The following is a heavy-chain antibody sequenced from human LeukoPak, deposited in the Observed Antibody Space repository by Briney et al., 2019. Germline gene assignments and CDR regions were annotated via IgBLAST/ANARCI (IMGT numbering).Heavy chain of an antibody. Sequence: SETLSLTCTVSGGSTSSGGYSWSWIRQPPGKGLEWIGYVYHSGSTNYNPSLKSRVTISVDTSKNQFSLKLSSVTAADTAVYYCARGLVTMVRGGAQFYTHWGQGTLVTVSS. D-gene: IGHD3-10*01. J-gene: IGHJ4*02. CDR1: GGSTSSGGYS. CDR2: VYHSGST. CDR3: ARGLVTMVRGGAQFYTH. V-gene: IGHV4-30-2*01.